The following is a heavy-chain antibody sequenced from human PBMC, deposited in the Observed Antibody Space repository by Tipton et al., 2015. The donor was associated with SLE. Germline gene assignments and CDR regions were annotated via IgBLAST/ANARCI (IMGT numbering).Heavy chain of an antibody. D-gene: IGHD6-25*01. J-gene: IGHJ5*02. Sequence: TLSLTCTVSGVSISSHYWSWVRQAPGKGLEWIGYIYFSESTNYSPSLKSRVSISVDTSKNKFSLKLSSVTAADTAVYYCARRRAAMGLFSERGWFDPWGQGALVTVSS. CDR2: IYFSEST. CDR3: ARRRAAMGLFSERGWFDP. CDR1: GVSISSHY. V-gene: IGHV4-59*11.